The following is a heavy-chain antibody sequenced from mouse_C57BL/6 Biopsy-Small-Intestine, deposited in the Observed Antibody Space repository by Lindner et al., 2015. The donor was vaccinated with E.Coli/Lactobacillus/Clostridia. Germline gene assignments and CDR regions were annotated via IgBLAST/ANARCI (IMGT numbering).Heavy chain of an antibody. CDR3: VRDSFAY. CDR1: GYAFSSFW. CDR2: IYPGDGDT. J-gene: IGHJ3*01. V-gene: IGHV1-80*01. Sequence: VQLQESGAELVKPGASVKISCKASGYAFSSFWMNWVKQRPGKGLEWIGQIYPGDGDTKYNGKFKDKATLTADISSSTAYMQLNSLTSEDSAVYFCVRDSFAYWGQETLVTVSA.